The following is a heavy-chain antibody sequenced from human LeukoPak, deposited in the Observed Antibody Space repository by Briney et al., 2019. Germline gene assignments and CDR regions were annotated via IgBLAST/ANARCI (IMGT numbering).Heavy chain of an antibody. CDR3: AKGRIAAAAPLSDDYGMDV. D-gene: IGHD6-13*01. Sequence: GSLRLSCAASGFTFSDYYMSWIRQAPGKGLEWVSYISSSGSTIYYADSVKGRFTIPRDNAKNSLYLQMNSLRAEDTALYYCAKGRIAAAAPLSDDYGMDVWGQGTTVTVSS. CDR2: ISSSGSTI. CDR1: GFTFSDYY. J-gene: IGHJ6*02. V-gene: IGHV3-11*01.